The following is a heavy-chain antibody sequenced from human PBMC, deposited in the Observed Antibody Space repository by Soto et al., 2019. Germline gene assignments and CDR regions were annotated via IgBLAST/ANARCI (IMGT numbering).Heavy chain of an antibody. CDR3: ARLDPVTVDY. D-gene: IGHD4-17*01. CDR2: INHSGST. Sequence: QVQLQQWGAGLSKPSETLSLTCAVYGGSFSGYYWSWIRQPPGKGLEWIGEINHSGSTNYNPSLKSRVTISVDTSKNQFSLKLSSVTAADTAVYYCARLDPVTVDYWGQGTLVTVSS. V-gene: IGHV4-34*01. J-gene: IGHJ4*02. CDR1: GGSFSGYY.